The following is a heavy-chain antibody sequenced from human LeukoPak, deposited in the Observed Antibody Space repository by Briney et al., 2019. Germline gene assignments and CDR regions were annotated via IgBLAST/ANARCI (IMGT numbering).Heavy chain of an antibody. Sequence: GGSLRLSCAASGFTFSSYSMNWVRQAPGKGLEWVSSISSSSSYIYYADSVKGRFTISRDNAKNSLYLQMNSLRAEDTTVYYCARDLAPTVDTAMVTGYWGQGTLVTVSS. J-gene: IGHJ4*02. CDR3: ARDLAPTVDTAMVTGY. CDR1: GFTFSSYS. D-gene: IGHD5-18*01. V-gene: IGHV3-21*01. CDR2: ISSSSSYI.